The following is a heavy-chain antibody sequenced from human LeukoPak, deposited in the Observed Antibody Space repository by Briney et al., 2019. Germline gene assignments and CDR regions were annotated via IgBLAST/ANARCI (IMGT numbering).Heavy chain of an antibody. V-gene: IGHV1-46*01. J-gene: IGHJ5*02. Sequence: ASAKVSCKASGYTFTRFHIHWVRQAPGQGHEWMGIIHPSSGGATSAQKFQGRLTMTRDTSTSTVYMELSSLRSEDTAVYYCARDSDASSLADPWGQGTLVTVSS. CDR3: ARDSDASSLADP. CDR1: GYTFTRFH. CDR2: IHPSSGGA. D-gene: IGHD6-6*01.